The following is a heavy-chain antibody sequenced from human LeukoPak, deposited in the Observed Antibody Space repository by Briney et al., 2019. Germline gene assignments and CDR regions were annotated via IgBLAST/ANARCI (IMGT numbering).Heavy chain of an antibody. CDR3: ARAKYYDFWSGYAFDI. V-gene: IGHV4-39*01. CDR1: GGSISSSSYY. J-gene: IGHJ3*02. D-gene: IGHD3-3*01. Sequence: SSETLSLTCTVSGGSISSSSYYWGWIRQPPGKGLEWIGRIYYSGSTYYNPSLKIRVTISVDTSKNQFSLKLSSVTAADTAVYYCARAKYYDFWSGYAFDIWGQGTMVTVSS. CDR2: IYYSGST.